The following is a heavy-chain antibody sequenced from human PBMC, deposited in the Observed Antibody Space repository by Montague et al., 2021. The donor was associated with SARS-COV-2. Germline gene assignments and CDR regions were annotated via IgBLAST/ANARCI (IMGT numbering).Heavy chain of an antibody. CDR2: IYHGGST. CDR1: AGSISSNY. V-gene: IGHV4-59*01. CDR3: ARGGGYSSSPFDF. J-gene: IGHJ4*02. D-gene: IGHD5-18*01. Sequence: SETLSLTCTVSAGSISSNYFNWIRQPPGKGLEWMGHIYHGGSTXTXYXXXXKRRVTISVDTSKIQFTLSLISVTAADTAVYYCARGGGYSSSPFDFWGQGSLVSVSS.